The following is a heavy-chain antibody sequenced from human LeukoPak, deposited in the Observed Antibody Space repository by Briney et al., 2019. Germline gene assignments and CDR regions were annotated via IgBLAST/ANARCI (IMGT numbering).Heavy chain of an antibody. D-gene: IGHD1-26*01. J-gene: IGHJ4*02. CDR2: ISYDGSNK. V-gene: IGHV3-30*18. CDR3: AKDRGGATTDYFDY. CDR1: GFTFSSYG. Sequence: TGGSLRLSCAASGFTFSSYGMHWVRQAPGKGLEWVAVISYDGSNKYYADSVKGRFTISRDNSKNTLYLQMNSLRAEDTAVYYCAKDRGGATTDYFDYWGQGTLVTVSS.